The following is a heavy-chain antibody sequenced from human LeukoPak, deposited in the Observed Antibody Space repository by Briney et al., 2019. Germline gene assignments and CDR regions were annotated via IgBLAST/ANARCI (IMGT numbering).Heavy chain of an antibody. Sequence: GGSLRLSCAASGFTFSAYSMNWVRQAPGKGLEWVSSISSSSTYMYYADSVKGRFTISRDNAKNSLYLQMNSLRAEDTALYYCARDRADGIVGANNAFDIWGQGTMVTVSS. CDR1: GFTFSAYS. J-gene: IGHJ3*02. V-gene: IGHV3-21*04. CDR3: ARDRADGIVGANNAFDI. D-gene: IGHD1-26*01. CDR2: ISSSSTYM.